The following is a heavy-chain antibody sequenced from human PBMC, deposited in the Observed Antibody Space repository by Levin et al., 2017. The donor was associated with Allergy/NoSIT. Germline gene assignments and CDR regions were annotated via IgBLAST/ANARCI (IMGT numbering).Heavy chain of an antibody. D-gene: IGHD2-15*01. Sequence: ASVKVSCKGSGYSFTSYWIGWVRQMPGKGLEWMGIIYPGDSDTRYSPSFQGQVTISADKSISTAYLQWSSLKASDTAMYYCARQSFHCSGGSCYGGTFDYWGQGTLVTVSS. CDR2: IYPGDSDT. CDR3: ARQSFHCSGGSCYGGTFDY. V-gene: IGHV5-51*01. J-gene: IGHJ4*02. CDR1: GYSFTSYW.